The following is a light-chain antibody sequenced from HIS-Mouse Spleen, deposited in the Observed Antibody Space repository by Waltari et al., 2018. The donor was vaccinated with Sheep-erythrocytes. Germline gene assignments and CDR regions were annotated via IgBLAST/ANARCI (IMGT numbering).Light chain of an antibody. CDR3: AAWDDSLNGWV. CDR2: YDD. Sequence: QSVLTQPPSVSVAPRQRVTISCSGSSSNIGNNAVNRYQQLPGKAPKLLIYYDDLLPSGVSDRFSGSKSGTSASLAISGLQSEDEADYYCAAWDDSLNGWVFGGGTKLTVL. V-gene: IGLV1-36*01. CDR1: SSNIGNNA. J-gene: IGLJ3*02.